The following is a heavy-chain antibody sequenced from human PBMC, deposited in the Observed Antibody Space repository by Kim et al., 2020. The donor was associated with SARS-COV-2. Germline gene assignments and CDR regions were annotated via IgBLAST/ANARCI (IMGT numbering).Heavy chain of an antibody. CDR2: INPNSVGT. CDR1: GYTFTGYY. D-gene: IGHD7-27*01. CDR3: ALGRGGWFDP. Sequence: ASVKVSCKASGYTFTGYYMHWVRQASGQGLEWMVWINPNSVGTNYAQKFQGRVTMTRDTSISTAYMELSRLRSDDTVVYYCALGRGGWFDPWGQGTLVTVSS. V-gene: IGHV1-2*02. J-gene: IGHJ5*02.